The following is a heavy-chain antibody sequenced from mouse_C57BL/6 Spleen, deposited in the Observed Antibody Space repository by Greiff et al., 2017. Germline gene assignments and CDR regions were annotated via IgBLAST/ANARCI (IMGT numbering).Heavy chain of an antibody. CDR1: GYTFTSYW. D-gene: IGHD1-1*01. Sequence: QVQLQQPGAELVKPGASVKLSCKASGYTFTSYWMHWVKQRPGQGLEWIGMIHPNSGSTNYNEKFKSKATLTVDKSSSTAYMQLSSLTSEDSAVYYCASEDYGSSPDYWGQGTTLTVSS. CDR3: ASEDYGSSPDY. J-gene: IGHJ2*01. CDR2: IHPNSGST. V-gene: IGHV1-64*01.